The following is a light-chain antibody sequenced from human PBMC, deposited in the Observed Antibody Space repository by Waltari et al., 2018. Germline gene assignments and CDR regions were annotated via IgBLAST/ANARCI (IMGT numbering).Light chain of an antibody. J-gene: IGLJ1*01. Sequence: QSSLTQPPSVSGSPGQSVTISCPGTSSDVGFYNRVSWYQQSPGTAPKLMIYEVTNRPSGVPDRFSGSKSDDTASLTISGLQAEDEADYYCSSYTSSNTYLFGTGTKVTVL. CDR2: EVT. V-gene: IGLV2-18*02. CDR1: SSDVGFYNR. CDR3: SSYTSSNTYL.